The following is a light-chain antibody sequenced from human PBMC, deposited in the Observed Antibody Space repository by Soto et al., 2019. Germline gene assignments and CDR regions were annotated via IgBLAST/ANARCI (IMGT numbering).Light chain of an antibody. Sequence: EIVLTQSPGTLSLSPGERATLSCRTSQTLISSTYVAWYQQKPGRAPRLLIYGASTRATGIPDRFSGSASGTDFTLTISRLEPEDFAVYYCQHYGTFGQGTKLEIK. CDR3: QHYGT. CDR1: QTLISSTY. CDR2: GAS. V-gene: IGKV3-20*01. J-gene: IGKJ2*01.